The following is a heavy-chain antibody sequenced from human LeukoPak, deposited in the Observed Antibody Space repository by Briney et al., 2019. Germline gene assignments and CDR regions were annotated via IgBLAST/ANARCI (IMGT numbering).Heavy chain of an antibody. Sequence: SETLSLTCTVSGGSIGSYYWNWIRQPPGKGLEWIGSIYYSGSTYYNLSLKSRVTISVDTSKNQFSLKLSSVTAADTAVYYCASDEVTGPRIAAAGTRWFDTWGQGTLVTVSS. CDR2: IYYSGST. CDR3: ASDEVTGPRIAAAGTRWFDT. CDR1: GGSIGSYY. J-gene: IGHJ5*02. D-gene: IGHD6-13*01. V-gene: IGHV4-39*01.